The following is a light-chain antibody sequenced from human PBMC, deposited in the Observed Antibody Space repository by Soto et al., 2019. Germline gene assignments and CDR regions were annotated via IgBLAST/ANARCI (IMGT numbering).Light chain of an antibody. Sequence: QYVLTQPPSASGTPGQRVTVSFSGTYSNIGINDVHWYRQLSGTAPQILIYDSTQRATGVPDRFSGSRSGTSASLVISGLQTEDEADYHCAAWDDSLNGPAFGGGTKVTVL. V-gene: IGLV1-44*01. CDR2: DST. CDR1: YSNIGIND. CDR3: AAWDDSLNGPA. J-gene: IGLJ2*01.